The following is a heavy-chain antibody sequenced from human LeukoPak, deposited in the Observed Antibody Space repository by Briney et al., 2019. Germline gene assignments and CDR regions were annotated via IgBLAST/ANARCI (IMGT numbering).Heavy chain of an antibody. Sequence: GGSLRLSCAASGFTFSSYGMHWVRQAPGKGLEWVAFIRYDGSNRYYADSVKGRFTISKDNSKNTLYLQMNSLRAEDTAVYHCAKDGAELLWFGELLDYWGQGTLVTVSS. J-gene: IGHJ4*02. CDR2: IRYDGSNR. CDR3: AKDGAELLWFGELLDY. D-gene: IGHD3-10*01. V-gene: IGHV3-30*02. CDR1: GFTFSSYG.